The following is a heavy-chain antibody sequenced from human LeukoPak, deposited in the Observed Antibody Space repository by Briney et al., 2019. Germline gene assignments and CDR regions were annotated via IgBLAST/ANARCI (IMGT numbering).Heavy chain of an antibody. CDR1: GFTFSTYW. CDR2: IKEDGSEE. J-gene: IGHJ4*02. V-gene: IGHV3-7*01. D-gene: IGHD1-26*01. CDR3: ARGYTGSH. Sequence: GRSLRLSCAASGFTFSTYWMTWVRQAPGKGLEWVANIKEDGSEEYYVDSVRGRFTISRDNAKNSLYLQMNSLRAEDTAVFYCARGYTGSHWGQGTLVTVSS.